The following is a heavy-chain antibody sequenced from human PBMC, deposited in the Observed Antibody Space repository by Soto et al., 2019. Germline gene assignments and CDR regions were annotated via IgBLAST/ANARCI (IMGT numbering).Heavy chain of an antibody. V-gene: IGHV3-33*01. D-gene: IGHD2-21*02. Sequence: GSLRLSCAASGFTFSSYGMHWVRQAPGKGLEWVAVIWYDGSNKYYADSVKGRFTISRDNSKNTLYLQMNSLRAEDTAVYYCASGGDFRLGYYFDYWGQGTLVTVSS. CDR2: IWYDGSNK. J-gene: IGHJ4*02. CDR3: ASGGDFRLGYYFDY. CDR1: GFTFSSYG.